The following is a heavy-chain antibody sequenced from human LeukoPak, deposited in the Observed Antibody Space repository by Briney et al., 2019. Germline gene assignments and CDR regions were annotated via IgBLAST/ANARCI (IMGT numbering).Heavy chain of an antibody. CDR2: ISAYNGNT. D-gene: IGHD2-2*01. V-gene: IGHV1-18*01. CDR1: GYIFIKYG. CDR3: ARVGQYCSSSSCFDY. Sequence: RASVKVSCKASGYIFIKYGISWVRQAPGQGLEWMGWISAYNGNTDYPQKLQGRVTMTTDTSTSTAYMELRSLRSDDTAVYYCARVGQYCSSSSCFDYWGQGTLVTVSS. J-gene: IGHJ4*02.